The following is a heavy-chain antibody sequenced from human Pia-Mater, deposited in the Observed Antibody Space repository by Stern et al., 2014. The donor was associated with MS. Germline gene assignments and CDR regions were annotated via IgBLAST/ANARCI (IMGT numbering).Heavy chain of an antibody. CDR1: GYSFSSYW. V-gene: IGHV5-51*01. J-gene: IGHJ4*02. D-gene: IGHD3-22*01. CDR2: IFPSDPET. CDR3: GREVAMTAGLLGF. Sequence: VQLVQSGAEVKKPGESLKIACKGSGYSFSSYWTAWVRQLPGKGLEWMGMIFPSDPETRYSPSFEGQGTTSVDKSTSTAYLHWSSLKASDTARYYCGREVAMTAGLLGFWGQGTQVIVS.